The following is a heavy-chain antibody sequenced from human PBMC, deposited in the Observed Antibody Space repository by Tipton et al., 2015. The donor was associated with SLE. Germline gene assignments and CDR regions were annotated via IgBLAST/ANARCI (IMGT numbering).Heavy chain of an antibody. CDR2: INHSGST. D-gene: IGHD5-18*01. Sequence: TLSLTCAVYGGSFSGYYWSWIRQPPGKGLEWIGEINHSGSTNFNPSLKSRVTISVDTSKNQFSLKLNSVTAADTAVYYCASRPGSIYGSGWGQGTMVTVSS. CDR1: GGSFSGYY. V-gene: IGHV4-34*01. CDR3: ASRPGSIYGSG. J-gene: IGHJ3*01.